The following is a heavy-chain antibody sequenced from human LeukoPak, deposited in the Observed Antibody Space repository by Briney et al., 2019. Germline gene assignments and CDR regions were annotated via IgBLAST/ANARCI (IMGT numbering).Heavy chain of an antibody. Sequence: GGTLRLSCAASGFTFSDYGMSWVRQAPGKGLEWVSTFSGRGGSTYYADSVKGRFTISRDNSKNTLYLQMNSLRAEDTAVYYCAKGDGALRYFDWSSWGQGTMVTVSS. D-gene: IGHD3-9*01. J-gene: IGHJ3*01. CDR1: GFTFSDYG. CDR2: FSGRGGST. V-gene: IGHV3-23*01. CDR3: AKGDGALRYFDWSS.